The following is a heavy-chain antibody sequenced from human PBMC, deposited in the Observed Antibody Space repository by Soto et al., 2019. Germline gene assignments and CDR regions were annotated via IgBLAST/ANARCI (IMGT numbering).Heavy chain of an antibody. J-gene: IGHJ6*02. D-gene: IGHD6-19*01. CDR1: GCTFSSYA. CDR3: AEDRIAVAGTIDYYDGMDV. CDR2: VSGSGGST. Sequence: EVQLLESGGGLVQPGGSLRLSCAAAGCTFSSYAMRWVRQAPGKGLELVSAVSGSGGSTYYADSVKGRITISRDNSTNKLNLQMRSLMDEVTAVYYSAEDRIAVAGTIDYYDGMDVWGQGTTVTVSS. V-gene: IGHV3-23*01.